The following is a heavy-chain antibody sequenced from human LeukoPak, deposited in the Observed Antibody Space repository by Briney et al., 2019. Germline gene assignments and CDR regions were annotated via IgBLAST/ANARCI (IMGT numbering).Heavy chain of an antibody. CDR2: MNPNSGNT. CDR1: GYTFTSYD. D-gene: IGHD2-2*02. V-gene: IGHV1-8*03. Sequence: ASVKVSCKASGYTFTSYDINWVRQATGQGLEWMGWMNPNSGNTGYAQKSQGRVTITRNTSISTAYMELSSLRSEDTAVYYCARVLPRYCSSTSCYTADWDWFDPWGQGTLVTVSS. CDR3: ARVLPRYCSSTSCYTADWDWFDP. J-gene: IGHJ5*02.